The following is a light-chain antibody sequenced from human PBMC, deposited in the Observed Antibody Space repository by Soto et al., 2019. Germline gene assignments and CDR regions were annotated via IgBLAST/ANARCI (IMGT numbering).Light chain of an antibody. CDR3: LQHHTYPRT. J-gene: IGKJ3*01. V-gene: IGKV1-5*01. CDR1: QSISDW. Sequence: DIQMTQSPSTLSASVVDRVTITCLASQSISDWLAWFQLKPGKAPKLLIYDASSLESGVPSRFSGSGSGTEFTLTISSLQPEDFATYYCLQHHTYPRTFGPGTKVDIK. CDR2: DAS.